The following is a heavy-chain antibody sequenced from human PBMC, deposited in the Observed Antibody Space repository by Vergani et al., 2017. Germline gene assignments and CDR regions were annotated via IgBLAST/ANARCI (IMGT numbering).Heavy chain of an antibody. J-gene: IGHJ5*02. D-gene: IGHD3-16*01. CDR2: IYYSGST. V-gene: IGHV4-39*07. CDR1: GGSISSSSYY. CDR3: ARGDFIAAFNWFDP. Sequence: QLQLQESGPGLVKPSETLSLTCTVSGGSISSSSYYWGWIRQPPGKGLEWIGSIYYSGSTYYNPSLKSRVTISVDTSKNQFSLKLSSVTAADTAVYYCARGDFIAAFNWFDPWGQGTLVTVSS.